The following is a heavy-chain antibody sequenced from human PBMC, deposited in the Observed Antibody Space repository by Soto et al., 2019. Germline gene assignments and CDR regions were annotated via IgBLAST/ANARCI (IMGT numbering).Heavy chain of an antibody. D-gene: IGHD2-15*01. CDR2: INPTSEYT. V-gene: IGHV1-8*01. Sequence: VSVKVSCKAPGYTFTSYDSNCVRPAHGKGLEWVGWINPTSEYTAHAQKFQSRVTLTRLISTATAYMELSSLPSEDTAVYGCASPVHPGYSSDWGPGTLLTVSS. CDR1: GYTFTSYD. J-gene: IGHJ4*02. CDR3: ASPVHPGYSSD.